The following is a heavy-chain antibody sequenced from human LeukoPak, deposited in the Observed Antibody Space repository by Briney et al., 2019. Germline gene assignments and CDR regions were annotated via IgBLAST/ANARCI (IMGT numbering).Heavy chain of an antibody. D-gene: IGHD3-10*01. CDR2: IYYSGST. Sequence: NPSETLSLTCTVSGGSISSSSYYWGWLRQPPGKGLEWIGYIYYSGSTNYNPSLKSRVTISVDTSMNQFSLRLKSMTAADTAVYYCARRGPGGRAFDIWGQGTMVPVSS. CDR3: ARRGPGGRAFDI. J-gene: IGHJ3*02. CDR1: GGSISSSSYY. V-gene: IGHV4-61*05.